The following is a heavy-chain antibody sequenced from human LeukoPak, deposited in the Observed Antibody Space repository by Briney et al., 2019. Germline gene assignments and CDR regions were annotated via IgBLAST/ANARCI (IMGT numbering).Heavy chain of an antibody. D-gene: IGHD6-13*01. J-gene: IGHJ3*02. Sequence: PGGSLRLSCAASGYTFSSYRMSWVPHAPGKGLEWVANIKQDGSEKYYVDSVKGIFSISRDNAKISLYLQMNSLRAEDTAVYYCAREYSSSWYGAFDIWGQGTMVTVSS. CDR3: AREYSSSWYGAFDI. V-gene: IGHV3-7*05. CDR1: GYTFSSYR. CDR2: IKQDGSEK.